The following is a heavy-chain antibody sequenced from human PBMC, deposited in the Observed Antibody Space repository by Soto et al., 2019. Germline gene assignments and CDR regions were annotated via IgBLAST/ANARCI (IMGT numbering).Heavy chain of an antibody. CDR3: AMAMVRGVSAFYYGMDV. J-gene: IGHJ6*02. Sequence: QVQLVQSGAEVKKPGSSVKVSCKASGGTFSSYAISWVRQAPGQGLEWMGGIIPIFGTANYAQKFQGRVTITADEYTSTAYMELSSLRSEDTAVYYCAMAMVRGVSAFYYGMDVWGQGTTVTVSS. D-gene: IGHD3-10*01. CDR2: IIPIFGTA. V-gene: IGHV1-69*01. CDR1: GGTFSSYA.